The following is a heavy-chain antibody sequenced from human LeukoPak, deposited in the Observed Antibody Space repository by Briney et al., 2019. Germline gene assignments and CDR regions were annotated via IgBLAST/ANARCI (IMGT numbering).Heavy chain of an antibody. CDR2: IYPGDSDT. Sequence: GESLKISCKGSGYSFTSYWIGWVRQMPGKGLEWMGIIYPGDSDTRYRPSFQGQVTISADKSISTAYLQWSSLKASDTAMYYCAVQYCSSTSCYSGFDPWGQGALVTVFS. CDR3: AVQYCSSTSCYSGFDP. D-gene: IGHD2-2*01. V-gene: IGHV5-51*01. CDR1: GYSFTSYW. J-gene: IGHJ5*02.